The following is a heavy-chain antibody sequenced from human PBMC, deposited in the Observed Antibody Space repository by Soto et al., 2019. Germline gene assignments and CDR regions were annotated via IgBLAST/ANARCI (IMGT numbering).Heavy chain of an antibody. V-gene: IGHV3-7*03. CDR1: DFTFRTSW. J-gene: IGHJ4*02. CDR2: IKPDGSVT. CDR3: FGGNGGPQ. D-gene: IGHD3-16*01. Sequence: PGGSLRLSCETSDFTFRTSWMNWVRQAPGKGLEWVANIKPDGSVTNYGDSVKGRFTISRDNVRNSVSLQMNSLRVEDTAVYFCFGGNGGPQWGQGTLVTVSS.